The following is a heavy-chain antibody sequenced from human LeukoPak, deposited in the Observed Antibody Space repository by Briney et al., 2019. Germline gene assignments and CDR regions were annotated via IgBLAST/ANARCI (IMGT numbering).Heavy chain of an antibody. CDR1: GDSVTNTRYY. CDR3: ARESSVTATY. D-gene: IGHD2-15*01. Sequence: ETLSLTCTVSGDSVTNTRYYWGWIRQPPGKGLEWIGTIYYTGDTYYNPSLKSRVTISVDTSNDQFSLELTSVTAADTAVYYCARESSVTATYWGQGTLVIVSS. J-gene: IGHJ4*02. V-gene: IGHV4-39*07. CDR2: IYYTGDT.